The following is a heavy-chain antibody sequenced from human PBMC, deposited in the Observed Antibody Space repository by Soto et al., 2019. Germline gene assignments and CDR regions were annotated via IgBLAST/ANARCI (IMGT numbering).Heavy chain of an antibody. Sequence: QVHLVESGGGVVQPGTSLRLSCVASGFTFSKYGMHWVRQAPGKGLEWVAILTDDGKEKYYADSVKGRFIISRDNSNNTLFLQMNTLNAEDTAVYYCAKVRFALKYYYGLDVWGQGTTVSVSS. CDR1: GFTFSKYG. CDR3: AKVRFALKYYYGLDV. V-gene: IGHV3-30*18. D-gene: IGHD3-16*01. J-gene: IGHJ6*02. CDR2: LTDDGKEK.